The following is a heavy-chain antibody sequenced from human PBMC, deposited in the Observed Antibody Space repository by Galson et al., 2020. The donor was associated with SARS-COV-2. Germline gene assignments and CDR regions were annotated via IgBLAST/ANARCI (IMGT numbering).Heavy chain of an antibody. J-gene: IGHJ4*02. CDR1: GFTFSGAV. Sequence: GGSLRLSCAASGFTFSGAVMHWVRKASGKGLEWVGRIRRRTYNYATGYAASVKGRFIISRDDSKQTAYLQMNSLKTEDTAVYYCTTINYWGQGTLVTVSS. V-gene: IGHV3-73*01. CDR2: IRRRTYNYAT. CDR3: TTINY.